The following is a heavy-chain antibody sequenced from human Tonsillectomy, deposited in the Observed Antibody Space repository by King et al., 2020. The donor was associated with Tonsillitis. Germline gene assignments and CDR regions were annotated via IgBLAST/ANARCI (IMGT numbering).Heavy chain of an antibody. D-gene: IGHD4-17*01. V-gene: IGHV1-8*02. Sequence: QLVQSGAEVKKPGASVKVSCKTSGYTFTSYDINWVRQATGQGLEWVGWMNPDSGNTGYEQKFQGRVTMTRNTSISTVYMELSSLRSEDTAVYYCAGANFGDYGRYGMDVGGQGTTVTVSS. J-gene: IGHJ6*02. CDR1: GYTFTSYD. CDR3: AGANFGDYGRYGMDV. CDR2: MNPDSGNT.